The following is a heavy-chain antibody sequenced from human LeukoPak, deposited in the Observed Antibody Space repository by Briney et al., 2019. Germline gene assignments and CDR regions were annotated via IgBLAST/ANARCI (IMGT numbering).Heavy chain of an antibody. Sequence: GGSLRLSCAASGFTFSSYWMHWVRQAPGKGLVWVSRINSDGSDTNYADSVKGRFTISRDNAKNTLYLQMNTLRAEDTAVYYCARDLTWGYGSGSYPDYWGQGTLVTVSS. V-gene: IGHV3-74*01. J-gene: IGHJ4*02. CDR1: GFTFSSYW. D-gene: IGHD3-10*01. CDR2: INSDGSDT. CDR3: ARDLTWGYGSGSYPDY.